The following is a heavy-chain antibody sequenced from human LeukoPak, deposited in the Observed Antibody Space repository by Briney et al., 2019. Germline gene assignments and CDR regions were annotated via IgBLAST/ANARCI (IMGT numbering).Heavy chain of an antibody. CDR3: ANRRYYDSSGYSETDYYYYYMDV. J-gene: IGHJ6*03. CDR2: IIPIFGTA. Sequence: GASVKVPCKASGGTFSSYAISWVRQAPGQGLEWMGGIIPIFGTANYAQKFQGRVTITADKSTSTAYMELSSLRSEDTAVYYCANRRYYDSSGYSETDYYYYYMDVWGKGTTVTVSS. D-gene: IGHD3-22*01. CDR1: GGTFSSYA. V-gene: IGHV1-69*06.